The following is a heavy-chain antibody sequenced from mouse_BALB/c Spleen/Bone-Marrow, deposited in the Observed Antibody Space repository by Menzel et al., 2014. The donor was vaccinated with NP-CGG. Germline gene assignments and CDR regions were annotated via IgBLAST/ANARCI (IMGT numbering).Heavy chain of an antibody. V-gene: IGHV1S22*01. J-gene: IGHJ2*01. CDR1: GYTFINYW. Sequence: LQQPGSELVRPRASVKLSCKASGYTFINYWMHWVKQRPGQGLEWIGNIYPGSGTTNYDEKFKTKATLTVDTFSSTAYMQLSSLTSEDSAVYYCTKGNYFFDYWGQGTTLTVSS. CDR2: IYPGSGTT. CDR3: TKGNYFFDY. D-gene: IGHD2-1*01.